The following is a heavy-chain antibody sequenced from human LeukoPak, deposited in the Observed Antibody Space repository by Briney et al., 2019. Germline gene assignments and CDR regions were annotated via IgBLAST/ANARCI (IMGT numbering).Heavy chain of an antibody. CDR3: ARDTWFP. V-gene: IGHV3-30*01. CDR2: ISYDGSNK. Sequence: GGSLRLSCAASGFTFSSYAMHWDRQAPGKGLEWVAVISYDGSNKYYADSVKGRFTISRDNSKNMLYLQMNSLRAEDTAVYYCARDTWFPWGQGTLVTVSS. J-gene: IGHJ5*02. D-gene: IGHD3-22*01. CDR1: GFTFSSYA.